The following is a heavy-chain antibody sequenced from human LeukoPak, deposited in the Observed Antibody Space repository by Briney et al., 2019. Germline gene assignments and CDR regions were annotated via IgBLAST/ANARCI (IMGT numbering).Heavy chain of an antibody. D-gene: IGHD1-14*01. CDR3: ARGHNPLADY. CDR1: GGSFSDYY. V-gene: IGHV4-34*01. J-gene: IGHJ4*02. Sequence: PSETLSLTCAIYGGSFSDYYGSWIRQPPGKGLEWIGEINHSGSANYNSSLKSRVTISVDTSKNHFSLKLSSVTAADTAVSYCARGHNPLADYWGRGTLVTVSS. CDR2: INHSGSA.